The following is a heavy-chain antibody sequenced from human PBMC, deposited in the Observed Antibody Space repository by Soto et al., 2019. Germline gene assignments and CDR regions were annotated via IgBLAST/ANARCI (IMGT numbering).Heavy chain of an antibody. CDR2: ISGSGGST. J-gene: IGHJ4*02. CDR3: AKDYRLGELSFQ. CDR1: GFTFSSYA. Sequence: PGGSLRLSCAASGFTFSSYAMSWVRQAPGKGLEWASAISGSGGSTYYADSVKGRFTISRDNSKNTLYLQMNSLRAEDTAVYYCAKDYRLGELSFQWGQGTLVTVSS. D-gene: IGHD3-16*02. V-gene: IGHV3-23*01.